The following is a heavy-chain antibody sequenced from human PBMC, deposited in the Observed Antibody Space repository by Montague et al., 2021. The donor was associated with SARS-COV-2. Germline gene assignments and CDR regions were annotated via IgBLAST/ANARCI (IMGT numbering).Heavy chain of an antibody. V-gene: IGHV3-30*04. CDR1: GFTFSSYA. J-gene: IGHJ5*02. D-gene: IGHD3-16*01. CDR3: ARDQRGKYDYVWGSRFDP. CDR2: ISYDGSNK. Sequence: SQRLSCAASGFTFSSYAMHWVRQAPGKGLEWVAVISYDGSNKYYVDSVKGRFTISRDNSKNTLYLQTNSLRAEDTAVYYCARDQRGKYDYVWGSRFDPWGQGTLVTVSS.